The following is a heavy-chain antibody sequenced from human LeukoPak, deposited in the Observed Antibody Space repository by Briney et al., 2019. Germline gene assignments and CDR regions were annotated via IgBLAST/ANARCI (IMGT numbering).Heavy chain of an antibody. V-gene: IGHV1-2*02. Sequence: ASVKVSCKASGYTFTGYYMHWVRQAPGQGLEWMGWINPNSGGTNYAQRFQGRVTMTRDTSISTAYMELSRLRSDDTAVYYCARGSTFGGVIDYWGQGTLVTVSS. CDR3: ARGSTFGGVIDY. CDR2: INPNSGGT. D-gene: IGHD3-16*02. J-gene: IGHJ4*02. CDR1: GYTFTGYY.